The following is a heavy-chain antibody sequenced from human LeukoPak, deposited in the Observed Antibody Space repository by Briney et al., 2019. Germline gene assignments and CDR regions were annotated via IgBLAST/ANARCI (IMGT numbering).Heavy chain of an antibody. CDR2: FSVGGDST. CDR1: GFTFRNHA. V-gene: IGHV3-23*01. Sequence: GGSLRLSCAASGFTFRNHAMSWVRQAPGKGLGYVSSFSVGGDSTYYADSVKGRFTISRDNSKNTLYLQMNSLRAEDTAIYYCALSFGRGAFDIWGQGTMVTVSS. D-gene: IGHD3-10*01. CDR3: ALSFGRGAFDI. J-gene: IGHJ3*02.